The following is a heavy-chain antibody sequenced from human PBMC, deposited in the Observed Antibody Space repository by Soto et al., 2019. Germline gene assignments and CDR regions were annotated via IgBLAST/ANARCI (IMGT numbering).Heavy chain of an antibody. Sequence: KTSETLSLTCAVYGGSFSGYYWSWIRQPPGKGLEWIGEINHSGSTNYNPSLKSRVTISVDTSKNQFSLKLSSVTAADTAVYYCARVVVPAAIYYYGMDVWGQGTTVTVS. CDR3: ARVVVPAAIYYYGMDV. V-gene: IGHV4-34*01. J-gene: IGHJ6*02. D-gene: IGHD2-2*01. CDR2: INHSGST. CDR1: GGSFSGYY.